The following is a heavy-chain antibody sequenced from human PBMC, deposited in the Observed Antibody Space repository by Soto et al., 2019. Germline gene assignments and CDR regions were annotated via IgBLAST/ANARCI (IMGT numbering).Heavy chain of an antibody. Sequence: ASVKVSCKASGYTFTSYDINWVRQATGQGLEWMGWMNPNSGNTGYAQKFQGRVTMTRNTSISTAYMELSSLRSEDTAVYYCARVAADILTGYYYYYYMDVWGKGTTVTVSS. D-gene: IGHD3-9*01. CDR1: GYTFTSYD. CDR3: ARVAADILTGYYYYYYMDV. V-gene: IGHV1-8*01. CDR2: MNPNSGNT. J-gene: IGHJ6*03.